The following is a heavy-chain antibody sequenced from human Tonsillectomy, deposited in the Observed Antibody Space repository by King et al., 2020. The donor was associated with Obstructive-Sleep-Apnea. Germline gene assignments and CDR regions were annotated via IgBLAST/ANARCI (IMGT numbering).Heavy chain of an antibody. CDR3: AIFDCSGGTCYFDF. CDR2: IYYSGST. J-gene: IGHJ4*02. Sequence: LQLQESGPGLVKPSETLSLTCTVSDGSISSYFWSWIRQPPGKGLEWIGYIYYSGSTNYNPSLESRVTISVDTSKNQFSLKLSSVTAADTAVYYCAIFDCSGGTCYFDFWGQGTLVTVSS. V-gene: IGHV4-59*01. D-gene: IGHD2-15*01. CDR1: DGSISSYF.